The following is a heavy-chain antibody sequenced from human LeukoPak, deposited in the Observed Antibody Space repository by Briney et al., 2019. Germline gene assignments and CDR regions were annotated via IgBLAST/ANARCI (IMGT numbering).Heavy chain of an antibody. CDR3: ARGPTTMTRAFDY. Sequence: PSETLSLTCTVSGDSISSYYWSWIRQPAGKGLEWIGRIYTSGSTNYNPSLKSRVTMSLDTSKNQFSLNLSSVAAADTAVYYCARGPTTMTRAFDYWGQGTLVTVSS. V-gene: IGHV4-4*07. D-gene: IGHD4-17*01. J-gene: IGHJ4*02. CDR2: IYTSGST. CDR1: GDSISSYY.